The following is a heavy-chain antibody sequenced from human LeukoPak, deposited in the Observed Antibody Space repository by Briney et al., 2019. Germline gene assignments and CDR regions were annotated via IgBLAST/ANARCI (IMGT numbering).Heavy chain of an antibody. CDR2: INPNSGGT. D-gene: IGHD5-18*01. CDR1: GYTFTGYY. V-gene: IGHV1-2*02. CDR3: ARDWSYCYYFDY. J-gene: IGHJ4*02. Sequence: ASVKVSCKASGYTFTGYYMHWVRQAPGQGLEWMGWINPNSGGTNYAQKFQGRVTMTRDTSISTAYMELSRLRSDDTAVYYCARDWSYCYYFDYWGQGTLVTVSS.